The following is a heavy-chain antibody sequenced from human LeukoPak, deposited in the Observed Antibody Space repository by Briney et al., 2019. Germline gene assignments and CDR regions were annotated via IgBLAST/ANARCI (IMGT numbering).Heavy chain of an antibody. D-gene: IGHD2-15*01. CDR3: ARDSGLQYGRVVVAALIFDY. Sequence: ASVKVSCKASGYTFTGYYMHWVRQAPGQGLEWMGWINPNSGGTNYAQKFQGRVTMTRDTSISTAYMELSRLRSDDTAEYYCARDSGLQYGRVVVAALIFDYWGQGTLVTVSS. J-gene: IGHJ4*02. CDR1: GYTFTGYY. CDR2: INPNSGGT. V-gene: IGHV1-2*02.